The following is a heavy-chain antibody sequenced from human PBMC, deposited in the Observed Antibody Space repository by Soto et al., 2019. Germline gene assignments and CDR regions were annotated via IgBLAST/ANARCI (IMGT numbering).Heavy chain of an antibody. J-gene: IGHJ6*02. CDR2: IYYSGST. CDR1: GGSISSYY. Sequence: NPSETLSLTCTVSGGSISSYYWSWIRQPPGKGLEWIGYIYYSGSTNYNPSLKSRVTISVDTSKNQFSLKLSSVTAADTAVYYCAKSRQQLVTYYGMDVWGQGTTVTVSS. CDR3: AKSRQQLVTYYGMDV. V-gene: IGHV4-59*01. D-gene: IGHD6-13*01.